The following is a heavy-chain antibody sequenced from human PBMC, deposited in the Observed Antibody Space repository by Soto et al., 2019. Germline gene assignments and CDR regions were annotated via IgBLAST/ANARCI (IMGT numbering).Heavy chain of an antibody. V-gene: IGHV1-69*08. J-gene: IGHJ4*02. D-gene: IGHD1-1*01. Sequence: QVQRVQSGAEVKKPGSSVKVSCKASGGTFSSYTISWVRQAPGQGLEWMGRIIPILGIANYAQKFQGRVTITADKSTSTAYMELSSLRSEDTAVYYCARDLDGTTIDYWGQGTLVTVSS. CDR3: ARDLDGTTIDY. CDR2: IIPILGIA. CDR1: GGTFSSYT.